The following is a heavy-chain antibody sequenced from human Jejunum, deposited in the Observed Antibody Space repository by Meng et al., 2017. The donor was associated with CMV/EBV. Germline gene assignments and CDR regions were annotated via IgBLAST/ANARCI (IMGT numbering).Heavy chain of an antibody. D-gene: IGHD2-15*01. CDR1: GVSIQSQY. CDR3: ARGSRASGGTFDY. CDR2: IYYTGTT. Sequence: VSGVSIQSQYWSWIRQPPGKGLEWIGSIYYTGTTSYNPSLESRVIILMDTSNRQFSLKLGSVTAADTAVYYCARGSRASGGTFDYWGQGALVTVSS. V-gene: IGHV4-59*11. J-gene: IGHJ4*02.